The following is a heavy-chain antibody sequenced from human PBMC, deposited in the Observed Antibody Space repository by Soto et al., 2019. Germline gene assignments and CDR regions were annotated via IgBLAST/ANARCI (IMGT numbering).Heavy chain of an antibody. CDR2: ISGSGGST. J-gene: IGHJ4*02. D-gene: IGHD6-19*01. Sequence: EVQLLESGGGLVQPGGSLRLSCAASGFTFSSYAMSWVRQAPGKGLEWVSAISGSGGSTYYADSVKGRFTISRDNSKNTLYLQMDSLRAEDTAVYYCAKGSAQWLVLFDYWGQGTLVTVSS. CDR3: AKGSAQWLVLFDY. CDR1: GFTFSSYA. V-gene: IGHV3-23*01.